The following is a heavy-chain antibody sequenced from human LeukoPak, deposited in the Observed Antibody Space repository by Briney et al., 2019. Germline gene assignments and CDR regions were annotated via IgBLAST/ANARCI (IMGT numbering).Heavy chain of an antibody. D-gene: IGHD3-10*01. CDR1: GFSFSGSA. CDR2: ISSNGGST. V-gene: IGHV3-64*01. J-gene: IGHJ4*02. Sequence: GGSPRLSCAASGFSFSGSAMHWVRQAPGKGLEYVSGISSNGGSTYYANSVKGRFTISRDNSKNTLYLQMGSLRAEDMAVYYCARDGYGSGSYPDDWGQGTLVTVSS. CDR3: ARDGYGSGSYPDD.